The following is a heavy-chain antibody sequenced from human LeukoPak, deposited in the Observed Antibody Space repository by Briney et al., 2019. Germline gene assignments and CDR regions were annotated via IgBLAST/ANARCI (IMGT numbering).Heavy chain of an antibody. CDR1: GFIFGNYG. D-gene: IGHD3-3*01. CDR3: AKDLYLRDFWSGYLDY. CDR2: ISASGSAT. V-gene: IGHV3-23*01. J-gene: IGHJ4*02. Sequence: GGSLRLSCAASGFIFGNYGMNWVRQAPGKGLEWVAAISASGSATSYADSVRGRFTISRDNSKSTTYLQMNSLRAEDTAVFYCAKDLYLRDFWSGYLDYWGQGIPVTVSS.